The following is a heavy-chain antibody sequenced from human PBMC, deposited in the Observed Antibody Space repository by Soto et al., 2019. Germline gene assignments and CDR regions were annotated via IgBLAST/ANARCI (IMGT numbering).Heavy chain of an antibody. CDR3: ARIGGLNDDYATQAYFDY. V-gene: IGHV1-69*02. Sequence: QVQLVQSGAEVKKPGSSVKVSCKASGGTFSSYTISWVRQAPGQGLEWMGRIIPILGIANYAQKFQGRVTITADKSTSTAYMELSSLRSEDTVVYYCARIGGLNDDYATQAYFDYWGQGTLVTVSS. CDR2: IIPILGIA. D-gene: IGHD4-17*01. CDR1: GGTFSSYT. J-gene: IGHJ4*02.